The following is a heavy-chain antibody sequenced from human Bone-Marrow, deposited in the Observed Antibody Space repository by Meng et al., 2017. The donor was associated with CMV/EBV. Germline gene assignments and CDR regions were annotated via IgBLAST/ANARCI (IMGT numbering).Heavy chain of an antibody. Sequence: GESLKISCAASGFNFTTYDMTWVRQAPGKGLELISSINNSADRTYYAESVRGRFTISRDNSKNTLHLQMNSLRAEDTAVYYCAKKGTTVSPGNWFDSWGQGTLVTVSS. D-gene: IGHD4-11*01. CDR1: GFNFTTYD. CDR2: INNSADRT. J-gene: IGHJ5*01. V-gene: IGHV3-23*01. CDR3: AKKGTTVSPGNWFDS.